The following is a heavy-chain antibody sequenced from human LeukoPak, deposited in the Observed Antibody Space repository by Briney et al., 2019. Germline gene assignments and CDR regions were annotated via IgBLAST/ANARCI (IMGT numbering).Heavy chain of an antibody. CDR2: IIPIFGTA. CDR3: ATTGRVTMVRGVIPNVDY. J-gene: IGHJ4*02. Sequence: SVKVSCKASGGTISSYAISWVRQAPGQGLEWMGRIIPIFGTANYAQKFQGRVTITTDESTSTAYMELSSLRSEDTAVYYCATTGRVTMVRGVIPNVDYWGQGTLVTVSS. V-gene: IGHV1-69*05. CDR1: GGTISSYA. D-gene: IGHD3-10*01.